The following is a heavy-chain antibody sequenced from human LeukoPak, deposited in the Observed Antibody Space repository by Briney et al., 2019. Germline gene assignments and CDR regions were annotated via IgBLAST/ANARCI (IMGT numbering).Heavy chain of an antibody. D-gene: IGHD4-17*01. V-gene: IGHV1-69*05. CDR2: IIPIFGTA. CDR1: GYTFTSYG. J-gene: IGHJ4*02. CDR3: ARDDPPTYGDPDPEFDY. Sequence: ASVKVSCKASGYTFTSYGISWVRQAPGQGLEWTGRIIPIFGTANYAQKFQGRVTITTDESTSTAYMELSSLRSEDTAVYYCARDDPPTYGDPDPEFDYWGQGTLVTVSS.